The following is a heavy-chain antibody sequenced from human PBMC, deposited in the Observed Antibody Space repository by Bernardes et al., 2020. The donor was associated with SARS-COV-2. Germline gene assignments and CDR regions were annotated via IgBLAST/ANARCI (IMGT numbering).Heavy chain of an antibody. D-gene: IGHD3-9*01. CDR2: ISLSDSDT. CDR3: ARIDDVTGRDY. Sequence: GGSLRLSCSASGFTFGSSAMSWVRPAPGKGLEWVSSISLSDSDTYYSASVKGRFTISRDNSQNTLYLQMDSLRAEDTAVYYCARIDDVTGRDYWGQGTLVTVSS. V-gene: IGHV3-23*01. CDR1: GFTFGSSA. J-gene: IGHJ4*02.